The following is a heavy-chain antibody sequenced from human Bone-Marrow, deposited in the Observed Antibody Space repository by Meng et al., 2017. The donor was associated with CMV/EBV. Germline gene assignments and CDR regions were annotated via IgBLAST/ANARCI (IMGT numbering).Heavy chain of an antibody. Sequence: GGSLRLSCAASGFTFSSYSMNWVRQAPGKGLEWVSSISSSSSYIYYADSVKGRFTNSRDNAKNSLYRQMNSLRAEETAVYYWARVKTGSTNHFDYWGQRTLVTVSS. D-gene: IGHD2-15*01. V-gene: IGHV3-21*01. J-gene: IGHJ4*02. CDR1: GFTFSSYS. CDR3: ARVKTGSTNHFDY. CDR2: ISSSSSYI.